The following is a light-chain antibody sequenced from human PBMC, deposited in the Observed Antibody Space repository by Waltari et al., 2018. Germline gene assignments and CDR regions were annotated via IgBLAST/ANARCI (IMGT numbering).Light chain of an antibody. Sequence: DIQLTQSPSTLSASVGDRVTITCRASQSISGWLTWYQQKPGKAPKLLIYKASSLESGVPSRFSGSGSGTEFTLTISSLQPDEFATYYCQQYNSYSPWTFGQGTKVEIK. CDR1: QSISGW. J-gene: IGKJ1*01. CDR2: KAS. CDR3: QQYNSYSPWT. V-gene: IGKV1-5*03.